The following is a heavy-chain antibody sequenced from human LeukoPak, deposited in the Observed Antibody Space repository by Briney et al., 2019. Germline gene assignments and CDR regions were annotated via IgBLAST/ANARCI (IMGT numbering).Heavy chain of an antibody. CDR2: IYYSGST. D-gene: IGHD2-2*01. Sequence: SETLSLTCTVSGGSISSSSYYWGWIRQPPGKGLEWIGSIYYSGSTYYNPSLKSRVTISVDTSKNQFSLKLSSVTAADTAVYYCARGTLPAAIMIRGRELWFDPWGQGTLVTVSS. CDR3: ARGTLPAAIMIRGRELWFDP. J-gene: IGHJ5*02. CDR1: GGSISSSSYY. V-gene: IGHV4-39*07.